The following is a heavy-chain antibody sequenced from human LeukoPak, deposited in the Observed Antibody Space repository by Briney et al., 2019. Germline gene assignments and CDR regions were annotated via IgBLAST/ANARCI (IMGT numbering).Heavy chain of an antibody. V-gene: IGHV3-53*01. CDR1: GFIVSSNY. Sequence: PGGSLRLSCAASGFIVSSNYMSWVRQAPGKGLEWVSVIYSGGSTYYADSVKGRFTISRDNSKNTLYLQMNSLRAEDTAVYCCARTLRGGKFDYWGQGTLVTVSS. CDR2: IYSGGST. J-gene: IGHJ4*02. D-gene: IGHD4-23*01. CDR3: ARTLRGGKFDY.